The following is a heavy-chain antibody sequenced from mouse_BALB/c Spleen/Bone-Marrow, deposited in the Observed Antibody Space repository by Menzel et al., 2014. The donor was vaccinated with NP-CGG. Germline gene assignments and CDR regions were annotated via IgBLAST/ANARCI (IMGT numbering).Heavy chain of an antibody. CDR3: ARDSDWFAY. V-gene: IGHV7-3*02. J-gene: IGHJ3*01. CDR1: GFTFTDNY. Sequence: EVKLVESGGGLVQPGGSLRLSCATSGFTFTDNYMTRVRQPPGKALEWLGFIRNKANGYTTEYSASVKGRFTISRDNSQSILYLQMNTLRAEDSATYYCARDSDWFAYWGQGTLVTVSA. CDR2: IRNKANGYTT.